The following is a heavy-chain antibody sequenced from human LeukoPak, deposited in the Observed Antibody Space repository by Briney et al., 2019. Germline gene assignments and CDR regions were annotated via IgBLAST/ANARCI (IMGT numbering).Heavy chain of an antibody. Sequence: PGGSLRLSCAASGFTFSSYWMHWVRQAPGKGLVWVSQINPDGRITSYADSVKGRFTISRDNSKNTLYLQMNSLRAEDTAVYYCAKDLRVAGSAGYYYYYGMDVWGQGTTVTVSS. CDR1: GFTFSSYW. CDR2: INPDGRIT. D-gene: IGHD2-15*01. J-gene: IGHJ6*02. V-gene: IGHV3-74*01. CDR3: AKDLRVAGSAGYYYYYGMDV.